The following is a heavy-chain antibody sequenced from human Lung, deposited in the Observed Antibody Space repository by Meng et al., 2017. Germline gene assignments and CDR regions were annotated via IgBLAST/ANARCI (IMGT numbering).Heavy chain of an antibody. V-gene: IGHV4-4*02. CDR3: ARVYISSSGRCDY. CDR1: GGSMACSTW. Sequence: QVERQASGPGLVSRAGTMYPTCAVTGGSMACSTWWTWDRYTPVRRLQWLGEILHSGSTTYNPPPESRVTLSGDMTKNQVTPKVSSLTAAGTVTYYCARVYISSSGRCDYWGQGILVTVSS. CDR2: ILHSGST. D-gene: IGHD1-26*01. J-gene: IGHJ4*02.